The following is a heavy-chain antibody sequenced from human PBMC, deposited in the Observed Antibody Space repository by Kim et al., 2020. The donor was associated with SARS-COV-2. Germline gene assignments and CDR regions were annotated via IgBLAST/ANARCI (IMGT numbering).Heavy chain of an antibody. V-gene: IGHV5-51*01. CDR2: IYPGDSDT. Sequence: GESLKISCKGSGYSFTSYWIGWVRQMPGKGLEWMGIIYPGDSDTRYSPSFQGQITISADKSISTAYLQWSSLKASDTAMYYCARSESPDYDFWSGPSLWGQGTMVTVSS. D-gene: IGHD3-3*01. J-gene: IGHJ3*01. CDR3: ARSESPDYDFWSGPSL. CDR1: GYSFTSYW.